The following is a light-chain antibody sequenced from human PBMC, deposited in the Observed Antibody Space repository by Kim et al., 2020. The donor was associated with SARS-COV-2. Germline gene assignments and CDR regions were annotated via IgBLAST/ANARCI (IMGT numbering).Light chain of an antibody. J-gene: IGLJ3*02. CDR2: EVT. CDR3: TSYAGSNTWV. V-gene: IGLV2-8*01. Sequence: QSALTQPPSASGSPGQSVTISCTGTSSDVGAYKYVSWYQQHPGKAPKLIIYEVTERPSGVPDRFIGSKSGNTASLTVSGLQADDEADYYCTSYAGSNTWVFGGGTKVTVL. CDR1: SSDVGAYKY.